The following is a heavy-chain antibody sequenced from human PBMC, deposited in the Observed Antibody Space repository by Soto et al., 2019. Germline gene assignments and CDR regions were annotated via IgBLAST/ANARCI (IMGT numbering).Heavy chain of an antibody. D-gene: IGHD1-7*01. CDR1: GGTFSSYA. CDR3: ERAWTRTGTTSSYGMDV. J-gene: IGHJ6*02. Sequence: QVQLVQSGAEVKKPGSSVKVSCKASGGTFSSYAISWVRQAPGQGLEWMGGIIPIFGTANYAQKFQGRVTITADESTSTAYMELSSLRSEDTAVYYCERAWTRTGTTSSYGMDVWGQGTTVTVSS. CDR2: IIPIFGTA. V-gene: IGHV1-69*01.